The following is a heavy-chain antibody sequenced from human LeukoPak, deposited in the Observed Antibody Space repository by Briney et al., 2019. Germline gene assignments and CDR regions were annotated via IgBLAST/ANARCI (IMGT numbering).Heavy chain of an antibody. J-gene: IGHJ3*02. CDR3: ARGPSIVGAMRGAFDI. CDR2: MYYSGST. V-gene: IGHV4-39*07. Sequence: SETLSLTCTVSGGSITSSTSYWGWIRQPPGKGLEWIGSMYYSGSTNYNPSLKSRVTISVDTSKNQFSLKLSSVTAADTAVYYCARGPSIVGAMRGAFDIWGQGTMVTVSS. CDR1: GGSITSSTSY. D-gene: IGHD1-26*01.